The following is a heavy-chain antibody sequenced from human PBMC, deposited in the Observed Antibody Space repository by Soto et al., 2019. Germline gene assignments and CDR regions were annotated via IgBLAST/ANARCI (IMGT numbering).Heavy chain of an antibody. CDR3: ARGPENYDFWSGYYPQSEYFQH. Sequence: ASVKVSCKASGYTFTSYDINWVRQATGQGLEWMGWMNPNSGNTGYAQKFQGIVTMTRNTSISTAYMELSSLRSEDTAVYYCARGPENYDFWSGYYPQSEYFQHWGQGTLVTSPQ. D-gene: IGHD3-3*01. V-gene: IGHV1-8*01. J-gene: IGHJ1*01. CDR1: GYTFTSYD. CDR2: MNPNSGNT.